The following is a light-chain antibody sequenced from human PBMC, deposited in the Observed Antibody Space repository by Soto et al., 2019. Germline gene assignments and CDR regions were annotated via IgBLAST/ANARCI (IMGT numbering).Light chain of an antibody. CDR3: SSYTRSSTSYV. V-gene: IGLV2-14*01. CDR1: SSDVGGYNY. J-gene: IGLJ1*01. Sequence: QSGMGVDLAGSGFLEKSITISCTGTSSDVGGYNYVSWYQQHPGKAPKLMIYEVSNRPSRVSNRFSGSKSGNTASLTISGLQAEDEADYYCSSYTRSSTSYVFGTGTKVTVL. CDR2: EVS.